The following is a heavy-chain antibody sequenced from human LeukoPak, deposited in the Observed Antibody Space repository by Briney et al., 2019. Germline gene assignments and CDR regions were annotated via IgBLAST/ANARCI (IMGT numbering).Heavy chain of an antibody. J-gene: IGHJ5*02. CDR3: ARVIVGATNWFDP. CDR1: GFTFSMSW. V-gene: IGHV3-74*01. CDR2: INPDGSST. D-gene: IGHD1-26*01. Sequence: GGSLRLSCAASGFTFSMSWIHWVRQAPGKGLVWVSRINPDGSSTSHADSVKGRFTISRDNAKNTLYLQMNSLGAEDTAVYYCARVIVGATNWFDPWGQGTLVTVSS.